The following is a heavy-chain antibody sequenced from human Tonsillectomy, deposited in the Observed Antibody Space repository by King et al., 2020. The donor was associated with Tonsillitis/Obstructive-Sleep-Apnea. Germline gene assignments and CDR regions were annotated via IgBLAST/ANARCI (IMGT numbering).Heavy chain of an antibody. CDR1: GGSFSGHY. V-gene: IGHV4-34*01. J-gene: IGHJ3*01. Sequence: VQLQQWGAGLLKPSETLSLTCAVYGGSFSGHYWSWIRQPPGKGLEWMGQINHSGSTNYNPSLKSRVTISVDTSKNQFSLKLRSVTAADTAVYYCARAPEGHYDFWSGYYRPDAFDLWGQGTMVTVSS. CDR3: ARAPEGHYDFWSGYYRPDAFDL. CDR2: INHSGST. D-gene: IGHD3-3*01.